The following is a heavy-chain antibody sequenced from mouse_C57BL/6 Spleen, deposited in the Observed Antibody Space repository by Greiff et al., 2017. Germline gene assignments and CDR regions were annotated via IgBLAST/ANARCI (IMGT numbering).Heavy chain of an antibody. CDR2: ISDGGSYT. D-gene: IGHD3-2*02. CDR3: AREARGSGLYYFDY. CDR1: GFTFSSYA. V-gene: IGHV5-4*01. Sequence: EVQGVESGGGLVKPGGSLKLSCAASGFTFSSYAMSWVRQTPEKRLEWVATISDGGSYTYYPDNVKGRFTISRDNAKNNLYLQMSHLKSEDTAMYYCAREARGSGLYYFDYWGQGTTLTVSS. J-gene: IGHJ2*01.